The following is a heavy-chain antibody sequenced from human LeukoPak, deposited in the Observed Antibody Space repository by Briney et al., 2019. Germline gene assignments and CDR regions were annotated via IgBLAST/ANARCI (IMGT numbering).Heavy chain of an antibody. V-gene: IGHV3-21*01. CDR1: GFTFSSYS. J-gene: IGHJ6*03. CDR3: ARVVAAVYYYMDV. Sequence: GGSLRLSCAASGFTFSSYSMNWVRQAPGKGLEWVSSVSSSSSYIYYADSVKSRFTISRDNAKNSLYLQMNSLRAEDTAVYYCARVVAAVYYYMDVWGKGTTVTVSS. D-gene: IGHD6-13*01. CDR2: VSSSSSYI.